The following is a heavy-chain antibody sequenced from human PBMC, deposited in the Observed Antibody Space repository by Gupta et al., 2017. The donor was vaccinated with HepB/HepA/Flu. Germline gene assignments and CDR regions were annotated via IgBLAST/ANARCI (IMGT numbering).Heavy chain of an antibody. CDR2: IWHDGTDS. CDR3: VKEEGIGGTGITNWIES. Sequence: VQLVESGGGGVQPGRSLRLPCEPSGSRSSHFGITWVRQAPGKGLEWVAVIWHDGTDSYHAASVQGRFTIARDNSKNTLYLQMNSLRVEDTAVDYCVKEEGIGGTGITNWIESWGQGTLVTVSS. J-gene: IGHJ5*01. V-gene: IGHV3-33*06. CDR1: GSRSSHFG. D-gene: IGHD2-15*01.